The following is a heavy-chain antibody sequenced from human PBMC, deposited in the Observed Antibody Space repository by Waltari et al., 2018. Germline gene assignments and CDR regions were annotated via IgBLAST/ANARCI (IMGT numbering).Heavy chain of an antibody. CDR2: SKPNGGGT. J-gene: IGHJ6*04. V-gene: IGHV1-2*02. Sequence: QVQLVQSGAEVKKPGASVKVSCKASGYTFTGYYMHWVRQAPGQGLGWRGWSKPNGGGTNNEQKRQGRGTMTREASISAAYMGLGRLSADETAVYYCAGLLEYGSGYYYGMDVGGKGTTVTVSS. CDR1: GYTFTGYY. CDR3: AGLLEYGSGYYYGMDV. D-gene: IGHD3-10*01.